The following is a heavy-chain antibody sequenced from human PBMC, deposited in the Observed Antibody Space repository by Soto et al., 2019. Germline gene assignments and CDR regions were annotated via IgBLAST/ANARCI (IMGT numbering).Heavy chain of an antibody. J-gene: IGHJ4*02. V-gene: IGHV2-5*02. CDR1: GFSLSTSGVG. CDR2: IYWDDDK. Sequence: QITLKESGPTLVKPTQTLTLTCTFSGFSLSTSGVGVGWIRQPPGKALEWLALIYWDDDKRYSPSLKSRLTITXXTXKXXVVLTMTNMDPVHTATYYCAHRLDPIAAAGPAFDYWGQGTLVTVSS. D-gene: IGHD6-13*01. CDR3: AHRLDPIAAAGPAFDY.